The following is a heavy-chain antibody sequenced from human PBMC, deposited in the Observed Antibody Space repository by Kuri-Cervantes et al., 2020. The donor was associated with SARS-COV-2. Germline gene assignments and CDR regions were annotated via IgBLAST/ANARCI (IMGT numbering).Heavy chain of an antibody. D-gene: IGHD6-19*01. Sequence: GSLRLSCTVSGGSISSHYWSWIRQPPGKGLEWIGEINHSGSTNYNPSLKSRVTISVDTSKNQFSLKLSSVTAADTAVYYCARHMAGAHDAFDIWGQGTMVTVSS. J-gene: IGHJ3*02. CDR2: INHSGST. CDR3: ARHMAGAHDAFDI. CDR1: GGSISSHY. V-gene: IGHV4-34*01.